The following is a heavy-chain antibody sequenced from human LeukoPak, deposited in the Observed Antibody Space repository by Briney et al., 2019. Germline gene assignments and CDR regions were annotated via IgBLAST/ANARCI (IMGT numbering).Heavy chain of an antibody. V-gene: IGHV4-59*08. J-gene: IGHJ4*02. Sequence: SETLSLTCSVSGGSLSNYYWNWIRQPPGKGLEWIGSMYYGGSTNYNPSLKSRVTISVDTSENQFSLKVSSVTAADTAVYYCARHRSSSWYESFDYWGQGILVTVSS. D-gene: IGHD6-13*01. CDR1: GGSLSNYY. CDR3: ARHRSSSWYESFDY. CDR2: MYYGGST.